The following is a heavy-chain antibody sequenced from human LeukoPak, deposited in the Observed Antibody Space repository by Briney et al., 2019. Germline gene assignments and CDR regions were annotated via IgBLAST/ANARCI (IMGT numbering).Heavy chain of an antibody. J-gene: IGHJ4*02. CDR3: ARGVYSGSYYR. CDR1: GGSFSGFY. V-gene: IGHV4-34*01. D-gene: IGHD1-26*01. CDR2: IIHSGNI. Sequence: SETLSLTSGVYGGSFSGFYWSWIRQPPGKGLEWIGEIIHSGNINYNPSLKSRVTMSLDTSKKHFSLKLSSVTAADTAVYYCARGVYSGSYYRWGQGTLVTVSS.